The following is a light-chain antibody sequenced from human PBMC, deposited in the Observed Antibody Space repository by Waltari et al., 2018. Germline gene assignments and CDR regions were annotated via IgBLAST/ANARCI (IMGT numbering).Light chain of an antibody. J-gene: IGLJ3*02. V-gene: IGLV4-69*01. CDR2: VNSDGSH. CDR1: SGHSSNV. CDR3: QTGGHGTWV. Sequence: QLVLTQSPSASASLGASVKPTCTLSSGHSSNVTAWHQQQPENGPRCLMKVNSDGSHSKGDEIPDRFSGSSSGGERYLTISSRQSVDEADYYCQTGGHGTWVFGGGTKLTVL.